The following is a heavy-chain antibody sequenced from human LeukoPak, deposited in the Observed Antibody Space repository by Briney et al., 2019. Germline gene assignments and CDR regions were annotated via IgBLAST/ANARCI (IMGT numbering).Heavy chain of an antibody. CDR2: INHSGST. D-gene: IGHD2-2*01. CDR3: ARGSAIVVVPAATPGGGNWSDP. V-gene: IGHV4-34*01. J-gene: IGHJ5*02. CDR1: GGSFSGYY. Sequence: SETLSLTCAVYGGSFSGYYWSWIRQPPGKGLEWIGEINHSGSTNYNPSLKSRVTISVDTSKNQFSLKLSSVTAADTAVYYCARGSAIVVVPAATPGGGNWSDPGGQGTLVTVSP.